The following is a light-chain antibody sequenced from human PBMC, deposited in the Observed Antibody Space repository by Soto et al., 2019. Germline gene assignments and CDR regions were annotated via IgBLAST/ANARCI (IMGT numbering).Light chain of an antibody. J-gene: IGLJ2*01. Sequence: QSALTQPASVSGSPGQSITSSCTGTSSDVGGYNYVSWYQQHPGKAPKLMISEVSNRPPGVSNRFSGSKSDKTASLTISGLQAEDEGEYYCSSYTSSSTLVFGGGTKLTVL. CDR2: EVS. CDR3: SSYTSSSTLV. V-gene: IGLV2-14*01. CDR1: SSDVGGYNY.